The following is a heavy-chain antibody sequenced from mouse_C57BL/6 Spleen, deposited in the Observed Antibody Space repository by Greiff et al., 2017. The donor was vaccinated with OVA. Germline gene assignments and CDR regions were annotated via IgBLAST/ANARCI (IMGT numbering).Heavy chain of an antibody. J-gene: IGHJ3*01. CDR2: INPNNGGT. D-gene: IGHD2-3*01. CDR1: GYTFTDYY. Sequence: EVQLQQSGPELVKPGASVKISCKASGYTFTDYYMNWVKQSDGKSLEWIGDINPNNGGTSYNQKFKGKATLTVDKSSSTAYMELRSLTSEDSAVYYCASGVYDGYSYWGQGTLVTVSA. V-gene: IGHV1-26*01. CDR3: ASGVYDGYSY.